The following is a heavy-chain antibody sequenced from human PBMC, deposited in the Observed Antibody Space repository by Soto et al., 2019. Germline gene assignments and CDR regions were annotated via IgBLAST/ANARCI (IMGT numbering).Heavy chain of an antibody. CDR3: ARTETYDSSGPINY. V-gene: IGHV3-33*01. Sequence: PWGSLRLSCAASGFTFVSYGIHCVRQSPGKGLEWVAVIWYDGSNKYYADSVKGRFTISRDNSKNTLYLQMNSLRAEDTAVYYCARTETYDSSGPINYWGQGTLVTVS. D-gene: IGHD3-22*01. J-gene: IGHJ4*02. CDR2: IWYDGSNK. CDR1: GFTFVSYG.